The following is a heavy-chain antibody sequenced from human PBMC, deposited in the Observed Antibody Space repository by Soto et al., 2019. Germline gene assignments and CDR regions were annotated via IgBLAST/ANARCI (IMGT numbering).Heavy chain of an antibody. Sequence: EASVTVSCKDSGYIFVNYGIAWVRQAFGQGLEWMGWISPYSGNTQYASKVQGRLTMTTDTSTSTAYMDLGSLTSDDTAVYYCAMVDNCVTPTPQDVWGQGTTVTAS. D-gene: IGHD5-12*01. V-gene: IGHV1-18*01. CDR1: GYIFVNYG. CDR3: AMVDNCVTPTPQDV. CDR2: ISPYSGNT. J-gene: IGHJ6*02.